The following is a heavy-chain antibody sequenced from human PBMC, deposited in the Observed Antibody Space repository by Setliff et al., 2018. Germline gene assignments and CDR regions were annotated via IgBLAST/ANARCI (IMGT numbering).Heavy chain of an antibody. J-gene: IGHJ5*02. Sequence: SETLSLTCTVSGDSITNGNAYWTWIRQPVGKRLEWIGRIYATGSANYDPDPRSRVTMSVDTSKKQFSLMLTSVTAADTAVYYCARYNTSAGCFDPWGQGALVTVSS. CDR3: ARYNTSAGCFDP. D-gene: IGHD1-20*01. CDR1: GDSITNGNAY. CDR2: IYATGSA. V-gene: IGHV4-61*02.